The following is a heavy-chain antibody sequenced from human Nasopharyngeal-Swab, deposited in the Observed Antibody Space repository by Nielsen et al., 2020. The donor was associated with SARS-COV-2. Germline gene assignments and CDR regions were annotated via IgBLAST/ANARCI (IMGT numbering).Heavy chain of an antibody. Sequence: TWVRQAPGKGLQWIAEIYHSGDTNYNPSLKSRVTMFMDTSKNQFSLKLRSVTAADTAVYYCAKEGATGWFDPWGQGTLVTVSS. J-gene: IGHJ5*02. CDR3: AKEGATGWFDP. V-gene: IGHV4/OR15-8*02. CDR2: IYHSGDT.